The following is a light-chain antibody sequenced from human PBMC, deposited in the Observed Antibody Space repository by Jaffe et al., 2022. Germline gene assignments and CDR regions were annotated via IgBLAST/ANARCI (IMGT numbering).Light chain of an antibody. V-gene: IGLV2-14*03. Sequence: QSALTQPASVSGSPGQSITISCTGTSSDAGAYNYVSWYQQHPGKAPKLMIYDVGNRPSGVSNRFSGSKSGNTASLTISGLQAEDEADYFCSSYTSSSTWVFGGGTKVTVL. CDR2: DVG. CDR3: SSYTSSSTWV. CDR1: SSDAGAYNY. J-gene: IGLJ2*01.